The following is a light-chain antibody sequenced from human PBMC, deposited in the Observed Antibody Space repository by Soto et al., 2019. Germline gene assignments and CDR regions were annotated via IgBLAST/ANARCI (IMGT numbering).Light chain of an antibody. CDR2: AAS. CDR3: QQSYSTPRYT. J-gene: IGKJ2*01. V-gene: IGKV1-39*01. Sequence: DIQMTQSPSSLSASVEDRVTITCRASQSISSYLNWYQQKPGKAPKLLIYAASSLQSGVPSRFSGSGSGTDFTLTISSLQPEDFATYYCQQSYSTPRYTFGQGTKLELK. CDR1: QSISSY.